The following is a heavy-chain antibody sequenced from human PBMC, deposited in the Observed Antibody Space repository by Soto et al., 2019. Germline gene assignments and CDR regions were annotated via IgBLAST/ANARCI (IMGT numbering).Heavy chain of an antibody. CDR1: GFTFNTYD. J-gene: IGHJ5*02. D-gene: IGHD2-21*01. CDR3: VRSGTARLLRHSWFDT. CDR2: ITTSSAYI. V-gene: IGHV3-21*01. Sequence: EVQLVESGGGLVKPGGSLRLSCAASGFTFNTYDMNWVRQAPGKGLEWVSSITTSSAYIDYADSLKVRITISRDNAKNSLFLQINRLRAEDTAVYYCVRSGTARLLRHSWFDTWRQGILVTVSS.